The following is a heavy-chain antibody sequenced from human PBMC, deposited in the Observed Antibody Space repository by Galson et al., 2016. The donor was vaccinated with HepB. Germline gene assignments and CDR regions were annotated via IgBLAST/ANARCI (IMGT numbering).Heavy chain of an antibody. J-gene: IGHJ4*02. CDR2: DSMDGRRK. CDR3: AKRHEYCPPVGCSVDY. CDR1: GFTFNGYG. Sequence: SLRLSCAGSGFTFNGYGMHWVRQAPGKGLEWVAADSMDGRRKFYADSVKGRFTISRDNSNNILFLQMSSLRVDDTAVYFCAKRHEYCPPVGCSVDYWGQGTLVSVSS. V-gene: IGHV3-30*18. D-gene: IGHD2/OR15-2a*01.